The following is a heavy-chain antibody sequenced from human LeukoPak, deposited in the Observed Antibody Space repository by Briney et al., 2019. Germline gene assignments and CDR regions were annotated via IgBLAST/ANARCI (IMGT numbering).Heavy chain of an antibody. D-gene: IGHD2-15*01. CDR3: AKDRQGWRTYFDH. CDR2: IWYDGSNK. CDR1: GFXFSSYG. V-gene: IGHV3-33*06. J-gene: IGHJ4*02. Sequence: PGGSLRLSCAASGFXFSSYGMHWVRQAPGKGLEWGAVIWYDGSNKYYADSVKGRFTVSRDNSKDMVYLQMNSLRAEDTAVYYCAKDRQGWRTYFDHWGQGTLVTVSS.